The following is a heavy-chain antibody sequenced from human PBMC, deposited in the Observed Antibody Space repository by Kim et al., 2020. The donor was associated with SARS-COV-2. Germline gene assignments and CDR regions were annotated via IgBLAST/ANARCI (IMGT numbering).Heavy chain of an antibody. CDR3: ARVVPFSAYVWGSYRSNWFDP. D-gene: IGHD3-16*02. V-gene: IGHV4-34*01. CDR1: GGSFSGYY. Sequence: SETLSLTCAVYGGSFSGYYWSWIRQPPGKGLEWIGEINHSGSTNYNPSLKSRVTISVDTSKNQFSLKLSSVTAADTAVYYCARVVPFSAYVWGSYRSNWFDPWGQGTLVTVSS. CDR2: INHSGST. J-gene: IGHJ5*02.